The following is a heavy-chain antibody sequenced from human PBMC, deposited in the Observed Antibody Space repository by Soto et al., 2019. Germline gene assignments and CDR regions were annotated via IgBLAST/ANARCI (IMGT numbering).Heavy chain of an antibody. Sequence: ASVKVSCKASGYTFTGHYMHWVRQVSGRRLEFLGWLKPDNGGTYYAPKFQGRVTFTRDTSKTTAYMEMSGLQSDDTAVYFCARDLCPLGSGRPCPTFGMDLWGQGTTVTV. CDR1: GYTFTGHY. CDR2: LKPDNGGT. V-gene: IGHV1-2*02. D-gene: IGHD3-10*01. CDR3: ARDLCPLGSGRPCPTFGMDL. J-gene: IGHJ6*02.